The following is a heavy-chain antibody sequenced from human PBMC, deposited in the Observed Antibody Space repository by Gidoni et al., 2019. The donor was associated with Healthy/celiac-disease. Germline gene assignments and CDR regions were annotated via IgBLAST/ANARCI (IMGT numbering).Heavy chain of an antibody. Sequence: EVQLLESGGGLVQPGGSLRLSCAASGFPFRSYALTWVRQAPGKGLEWVSAISGSGGSTYYADSVKGRFTISRDNSKSTLYLQMNSLRAEDTAVYYCAKDRVDYYGSGSPNIQDYWGQGTLVTVSS. V-gene: IGHV3-23*01. D-gene: IGHD3-10*01. CDR3: AKDRVDYYGSGSPNIQDY. CDR1: GFPFRSYA. CDR2: ISGSGGST. J-gene: IGHJ4*02.